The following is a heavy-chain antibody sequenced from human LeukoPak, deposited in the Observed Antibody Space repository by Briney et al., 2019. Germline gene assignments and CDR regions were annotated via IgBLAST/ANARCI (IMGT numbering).Heavy chain of an antibody. V-gene: IGHV3-30*18. CDR1: GFTFSSYG. CDR2: ISYDGSNK. Sequence: PGGSLRLSCAASGFTFSSYGMHWVRQAPGKGLEWVAVISYDGSNKYYADSVKGRFTISRDNSKNTLYLQMNSLRAGDTAVYYCAKDRVGYCSGGSCYSEAYWFDPWGQGTLVTVSS. J-gene: IGHJ5*02. D-gene: IGHD2-15*01. CDR3: AKDRVGYCSGGSCYSEAYWFDP.